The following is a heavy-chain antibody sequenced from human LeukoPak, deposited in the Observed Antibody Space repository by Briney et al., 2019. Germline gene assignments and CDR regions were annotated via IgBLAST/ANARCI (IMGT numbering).Heavy chain of an antibody. V-gene: IGHV1-8*01. D-gene: IGHD6-19*01. CDR1: GYTFTTYD. J-gene: IGHJ5*02. Sequence: ASVKVSCKASGYTFTTYDINWVRQATGKGLEWMGWMNPNSGNTGYAQKFQGRVIMTRNTSISTAYMELSSLRSEETAVYYCARGRGSGHKENWFDPWGQGTLVTVSS. CDR3: ARGRGSGHKENWFDP. CDR2: MNPNSGNT.